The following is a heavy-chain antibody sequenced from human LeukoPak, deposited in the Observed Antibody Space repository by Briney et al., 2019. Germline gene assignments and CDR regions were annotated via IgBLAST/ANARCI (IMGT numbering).Heavy chain of an antibody. V-gene: IGHV3-53*01. J-gene: IGHJ4*02. D-gene: IGHD3-10*01. Sequence: PGGSLRLSCAASGFTVSSDYMSWVRQAPGKGLEWVSIIYTGGSTFYADSVKGRFIISRDNSKTTMYLQMNSLRADDTAVYYCAKSYNNPTVAIRVRGVIPYFDSWGQGSLVTVSS. CDR2: IYTGGST. CDR1: GFTVSSDY. CDR3: AKSYNNPTVAIRVRGVIPYFDS.